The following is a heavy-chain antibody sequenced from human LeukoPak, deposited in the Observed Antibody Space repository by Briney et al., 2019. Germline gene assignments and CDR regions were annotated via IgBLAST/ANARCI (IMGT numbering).Heavy chain of an antibody. CDR2: INPSDGYT. CDR3: AREVGATDY. J-gene: IGHJ4*02. Sequence: ASVKVPCKASGCTFATYYIHWVRQAPGQGLEWMGIINPSDGYTNYAQKFRGRVTMTRDTSTSTVYMELSSLRSEDTAVYYCAREVGATDYWGQGTLVTVSS. D-gene: IGHD1-26*01. CDR1: GCTFATYY. V-gene: IGHV1-46*01.